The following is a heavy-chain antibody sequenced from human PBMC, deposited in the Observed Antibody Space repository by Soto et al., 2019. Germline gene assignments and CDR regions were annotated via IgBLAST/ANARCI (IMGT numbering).Heavy chain of an antibody. CDR1: GFTFSRYG. V-gene: IGHV3-30*18. Sequence: QVQLVESGGGVVQPGRSLRLSCAASGFTFSRYGMHWVRQAPGKGLEWGAVISSAGSNNYYADSVKGRFTISRDTSKNTLYLQMNSLRAEDTAVYYCANTRPHCSGGSGVSYYYYYGRDVWGQGTTVTVSS. CDR2: ISSAGSNN. J-gene: IGHJ6*02. D-gene: IGHD2-15*01. CDR3: ANTRPHCSGGSGVSYYYYYGRDV.